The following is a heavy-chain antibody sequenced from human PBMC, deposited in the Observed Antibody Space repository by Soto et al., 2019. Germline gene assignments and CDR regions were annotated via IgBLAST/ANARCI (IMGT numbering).Heavy chain of an antibody. Sequence: GGSLRLSCAASGFTFDDYAMHCVRQAPGKGLEWVSGISWKSGSIGYADSVKGRFTISRDNAKISLYLQMNSLRAEDTALYYCAKAGGWYDYYYGMDVWGQGATVTVSS. J-gene: IGHJ6*02. CDR2: ISWKSGSI. V-gene: IGHV3-9*01. D-gene: IGHD6-19*01. CDR3: AKAGGWYDYYYGMDV. CDR1: GFTFDDYA.